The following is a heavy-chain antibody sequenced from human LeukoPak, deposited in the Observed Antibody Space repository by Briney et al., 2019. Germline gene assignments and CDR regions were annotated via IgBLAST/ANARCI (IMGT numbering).Heavy chain of an antibody. J-gene: IGHJ6*03. CDR3: AKDPYGGSYGADNYYSMDV. D-gene: IGHD1-26*01. CDR2: ITSGSSHI. V-gene: IGHV3-21*01. Sequence: GGSLRLSCAASGFTFSSYNMNWVRQTPGQGLEWVSSITSGSSHIYYADSVKGRFTISRDNAKSSLYLQMNSLRAEDTAVYYGAKDPYGGSYGADNYYSMDVWGKGPRSPSP. CDR1: GFTFSSYN.